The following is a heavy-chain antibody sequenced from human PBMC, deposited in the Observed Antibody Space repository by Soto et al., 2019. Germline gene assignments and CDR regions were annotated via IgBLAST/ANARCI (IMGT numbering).Heavy chain of an antibody. CDR3: AKVPLAAAALLPGIAVAGRGAFDI. V-gene: IGHV3-23*01. Sequence: GGSLRLSCAASGFTFSSYAMSWVRQAPGKGLEWVSAISGSGGSTYYADSVKGRFTISRDNSKNTLYLQMNSLRAEDTAVYYCAKVPLAAAALLPGIAVAGRGAFDIWGQGTMVTVSS. CDR1: GFTFSSYA. CDR2: ISGSGGST. J-gene: IGHJ3*02. D-gene: IGHD6-19*01.